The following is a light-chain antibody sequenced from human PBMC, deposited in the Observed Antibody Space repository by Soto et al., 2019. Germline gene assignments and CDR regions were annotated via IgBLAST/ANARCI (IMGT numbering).Light chain of an antibody. CDR3: AAWDDSLGAYV. CDR2: TNN. Sequence: TQPHSASATPGQRFTISCSGSNSNIGTNTVNWYQQLPGTAPRLLIYTNNQRPSGVPQRFSGSKTGTSASLAIGGLQSEDGADYYCAAWDDSLGAYVFGTGTKVTVL. V-gene: IGLV1-44*01. CDR1: NSNIGTNT. J-gene: IGLJ1*01.